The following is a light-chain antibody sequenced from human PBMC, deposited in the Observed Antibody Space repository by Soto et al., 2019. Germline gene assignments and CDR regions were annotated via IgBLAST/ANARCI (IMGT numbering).Light chain of an antibody. J-gene: IGKJ4*01. CDR2: GAS. CDR3: QQTYSDIS. Sequence: DVRMTQSPSSLSASVGDTITITCRASRTINTYLNWFQQKPGEPPRLLIYGASPLHDGVPSRFSGSGSGADFTLTISGLQPEDVASYHCQQTYSDISFGGGTKV. V-gene: IGKV1-39*01. CDR1: RTINTY.